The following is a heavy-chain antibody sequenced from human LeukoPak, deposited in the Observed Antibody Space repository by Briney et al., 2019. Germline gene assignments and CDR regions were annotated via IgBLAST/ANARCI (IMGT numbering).Heavy chain of an antibody. CDR1: GFTFSSYA. CDR2: ISGSGGST. D-gene: IGHD4-17*01. Sequence: GGSLRLSCAASGFTFSSYATSWVRQAPGKGLEWVSAISGSGGSTYYADSVKGRFTISRDNSKNTLYLQMNSLRAEDTAVYYCAKDTGDYGAYFDYWGQGTLVTVSS. CDR3: AKDTGDYGAYFDY. J-gene: IGHJ4*02. V-gene: IGHV3-23*01.